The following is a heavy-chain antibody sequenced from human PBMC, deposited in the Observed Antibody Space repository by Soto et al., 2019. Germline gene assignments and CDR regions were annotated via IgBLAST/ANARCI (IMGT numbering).Heavy chain of an antibody. CDR2: INPNSGGT. J-gene: IGHJ6*02. CDR1: GYTFTGSY. D-gene: IGHD6-6*01. Sequence: GASVKVSCKASGYTFTGSYMHWVRQAPGQGLEWMGWINPNSGGTNYAQKFQGWVTMTRDTSISTAYMELSRLRSDDTAVYYCARDGPSSSGYYGMDVWGQGTTVTVSS. V-gene: IGHV1-2*04. CDR3: ARDGPSSSGYYGMDV.